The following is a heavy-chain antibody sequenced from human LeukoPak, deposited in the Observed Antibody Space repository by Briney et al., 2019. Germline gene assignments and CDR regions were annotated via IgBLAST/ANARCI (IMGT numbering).Heavy chain of an antibody. V-gene: IGHV5-51*01. CDR2: IYPGDSST. CDR3: ARPKYSSSLAFDY. CDR1: GNTFSNSL. D-gene: IGHD6-6*01. Sequence: HGESLKISCKDSGNTFSNSLIVWVRHMPGKGLEWMGIIYPGDSSTKYSPSFQGQATISADKSISTAYLQWSSLKASDTAIYYCARPKYSSSLAFDYWGQGTPVTVSS. J-gene: IGHJ4*02.